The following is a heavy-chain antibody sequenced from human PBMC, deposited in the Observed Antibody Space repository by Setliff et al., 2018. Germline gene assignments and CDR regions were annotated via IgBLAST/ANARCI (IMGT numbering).Heavy chain of an antibody. Sequence: SETLSLTCTVSGDSISSGYYYWTWIRQSAGKGLEWIGHFYTSGNTNYNPSLKSRVTISGDTSKNQFSLKLSSVTAADTAVYYCARLLVDSSGYYRASPGYYYMDVWGKGTTVTVSS. D-gene: IGHD3-22*01. V-gene: IGHV4-61*09. CDR1: GDSISSGYYY. CDR2: FYTSGNT. CDR3: ARLLVDSSGYYRASPGYYYMDV. J-gene: IGHJ6*03.